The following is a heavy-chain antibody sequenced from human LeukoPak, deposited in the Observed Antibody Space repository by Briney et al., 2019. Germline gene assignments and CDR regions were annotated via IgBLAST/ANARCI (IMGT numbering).Heavy chain of an antibody. V-gene: IGHV3-11*04. CDR2: ISSSGSTI. CDR1: GFTFSDYY. CDR3: ARGKYSSSWMDWFHP. Sequence: GGSLRLSCAASGFTFSDYYMSWIRQAPGKGLEWVSYISSSGSTIYYADSVKGRFTISRDNAKNSLYLQMNSLRAEDTAVYYCARGKYSSSWMDWFHPWGQGTLVTVSS. D-gene: IGHD6-13*01. J-gene: IGHJ5*02.